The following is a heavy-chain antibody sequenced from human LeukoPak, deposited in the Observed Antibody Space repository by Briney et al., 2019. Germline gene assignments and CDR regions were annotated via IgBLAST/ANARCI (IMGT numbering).Heavy chain of an antibody. CDR2: INHSGST. J-gene: IGHJ4*02. V-gene: IGHV4-34*01. Sequence: PSETLSLTCAVYGGSFSGYYWSWIRQPPGKGLEWIGEINHSGSTNYNPSLKSRVTISVDTSKNQFSLKLSSVTAADTAVYYCATLPRYDSSGYYYARPFDYWGRGTLVTVSS. D-gene: IGHD3-22*01. CDR1: GGSFSGYY. CDR3: ATLPRYDSSGYYYARPFDY.